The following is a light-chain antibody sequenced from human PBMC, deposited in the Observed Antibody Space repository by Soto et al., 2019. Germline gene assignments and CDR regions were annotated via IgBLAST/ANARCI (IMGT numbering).Light chain of an antibody. V-gene: IGKV3-20*01. CDR1: QSVSRRY. J-gene: IGKJ4*01. CDR3: QYQGS. CDR2: DVS. Sequence: IVLTQSPDTLSLSPGQRATLSCRASQSVSRRYLAWYQQKPGQAPILLIYDVSERASDIPDRFSGSGSGTDFTLTINTLVPEDVAVYYCQYQGSFGGGTKVEIK.